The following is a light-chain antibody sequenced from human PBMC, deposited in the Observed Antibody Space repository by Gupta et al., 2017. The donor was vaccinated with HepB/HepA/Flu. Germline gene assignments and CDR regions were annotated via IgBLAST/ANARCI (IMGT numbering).Light chain of an antibody. V-gene: IGKV3-11*01. CDR3: QQRYSWPPVT. Sequence: ETVLTQSPVTLSLPPGERATLSCRASQSVNQYLAWYQQKPGQAPRLLIYDASNRATGIPARFSGSGFGTDFTLTISSLEPEDFAVYYCQQRYSWPPVTFGQGTRLEIK. CDR2: DAS. CDR1: QSVNQY. J-gene: IGKJ5*01.